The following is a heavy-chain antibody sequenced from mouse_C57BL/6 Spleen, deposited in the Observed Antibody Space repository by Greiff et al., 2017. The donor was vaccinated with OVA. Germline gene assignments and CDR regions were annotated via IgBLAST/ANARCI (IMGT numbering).Heavy chain of an antibody. CDR2: IYPGSGST. V-gene: IGHV1-55*01. Sequence: VQLQQSGAELVKPGASVKMSCKASGYTFTSYWINWVKQRPGQGLEWIGDIYPGSGSTNYNEKFKSKATLTVDTSSSTAYMQLSSLTSEDSAVYYYARDYYGSSAFAYWGQGTLVTVSA. D-gene: IGHD1-1*01. CDR3: ARDYYGSSAFAY. J-gene: IGHJ3*01. CDR1: GYTFTSYW.